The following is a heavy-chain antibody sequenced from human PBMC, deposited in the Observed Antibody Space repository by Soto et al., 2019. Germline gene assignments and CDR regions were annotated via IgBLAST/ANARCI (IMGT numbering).Heavy chain of an antibody. Sequence: GGSLRLSCVVSGFTFSSYWMNWVRQAPGKGLEWVANIKQDGSEKYYVDSAKGRFTISRDNAKNSLYLQMNSLSAEDTAVYYCAASRTFDYWGQGTLVTVSS. V-gene: IGHV3-7*01. J-gene: IGHJ4*02. CDR3: AASRTFDY. CDR2: IKQDGSEK. CDR1: GFTFSSYW. D-gene: IGHD6-13*01.